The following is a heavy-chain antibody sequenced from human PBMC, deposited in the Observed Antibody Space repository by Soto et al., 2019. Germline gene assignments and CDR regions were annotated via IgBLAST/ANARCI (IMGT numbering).Heavy chain of an antibody. CDR3: ARVRQIVGYFYYYMDV. V-gene: IGHV1-18*01. D-gene: IGHD6-6*01. CDR1: GYTFTNYG. Sequence: QVQLLQSGAEVKKPGASVKVSCKASGYTFTNYGITWVRQAPGQGIEWMGWISAYNGYTHYTQRLQGRVTMTTDTSRGTAYMELRGLRSDDTAVYYCARVRQIVGYFYYYMDVWGKGTTVTVAS. J-gene: IGHJ6*03. CDR2: ISAYNGYT.